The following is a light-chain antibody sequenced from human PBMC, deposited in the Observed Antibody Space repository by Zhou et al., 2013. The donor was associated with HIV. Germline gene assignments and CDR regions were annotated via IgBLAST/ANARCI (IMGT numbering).Light chain of an antibody. CDR2: TAS. CDR1: QGISNY. V-gene: IGKV1-8*01. J-gene: IGKJ5*01. Sequence: AIRITQSPSSLSASTGDRVTITCRASQGISNYLAWFQQKPGKAPKLLMSTASTLQSGVPSRFNGSGSGTDFTLTINCLQSEDFATYYCQQYYSYPQTTFGQGTRLEIK. CDR3: QQYYSYPQTT.